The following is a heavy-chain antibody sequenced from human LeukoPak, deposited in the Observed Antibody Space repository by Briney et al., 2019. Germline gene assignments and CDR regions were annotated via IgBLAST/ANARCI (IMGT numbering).Heavy chain of an antibody. J-gene: IGHJ4*02. Sequence: PVKVSCKASGGTFSSYAISWVRQAPGQGLEWMGGIIPIFGTANYAQKFQGRVTITADESTSTAYMELSSLRSEDTAVYYCPRMYCSSTSCSRSRVVPPYFDYWGQGTLVTVSS. CDR3: PRMYCSSTSCSRSRVVPPYFDY. V-gene: IGHV1-69*01. CDR2: IIPIFGTA. D-gene: IGHD2-2*01. CDR1: GGTFSSYA.